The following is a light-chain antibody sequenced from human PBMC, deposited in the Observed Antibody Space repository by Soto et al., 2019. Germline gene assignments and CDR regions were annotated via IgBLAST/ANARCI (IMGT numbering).Light chain of an antibody. Sequence: DIQMTQSPSSLSASVGDRVTITCRASQGISTYLNWYQKKPGKAPKLLIYAASSLQSGVPSRFSGSGSGTEFTLTISSLQPDDFATYYCQQYNSYSWTFGQGTKVDIK. J-gene: IGKJ1*01. CDR2: AAS. V-gene: IGKV1-39*01. CDR3: QQYNSYSWT. CDR1: QGISTY.